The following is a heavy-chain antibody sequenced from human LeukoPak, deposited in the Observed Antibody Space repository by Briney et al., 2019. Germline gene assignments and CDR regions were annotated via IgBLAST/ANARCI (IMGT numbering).Heavy chain of an antibody. CDR2: ISSSSSTI. CDR1: GFTFSSYS. V-gene: IGHV3-48*02. CDR3: ARVGRYSGYDFYYYYGMDV. D-gene: IGHD5-12*01. Sequence: GGSLRLSCAASGFTFSSYSMNWVRQAPGKGLEWVSYISSSSSTIYYADSVKGRFTISRDNAKNSLYLQMNSLGDEDTAVYYCARVGRYSGYDFYYYYGMDVWGQGTTVTVSS. J-gene: IGHJ6*02.